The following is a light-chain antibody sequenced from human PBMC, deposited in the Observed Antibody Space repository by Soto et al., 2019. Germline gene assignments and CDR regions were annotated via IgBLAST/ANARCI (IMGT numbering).Light chain of an antibody. J-gene: IGKJ1*01. CDR2: AAS. CDR3: QQGYRPPRT. Sequence: DIQMTQSPSFLSASVGDRVSISCRANQSISTYLNWYQHKPGKAPKFLIHAASSLQSRVPSRFSGSGSGTEFTLTISSLQPEDFATYCCQQGYRPPRTFGQGTKVDIK. V-gene: IGKV1-39*01. CDR1: QSISTY.